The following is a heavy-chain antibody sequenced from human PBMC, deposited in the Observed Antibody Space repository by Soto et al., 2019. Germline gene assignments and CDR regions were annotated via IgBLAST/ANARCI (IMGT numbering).Heavy chain of an antibody. J-gene: IGHJ6*02. CDR2: IIPIFGTA. D-gene: IGHD3-10*01. V-gene: IGHV1-69*06. CDR3: ARVSLVRGVILLSYYYYGMDV. CDR1: GGTFSSYA. Sequence: QVQLVQSGAEVKKPGSSVTVSCKASGGTFSSYAISWVRQAPGQGLEWMGGIIPIFGTANYAQKFQGRVTITADKSTSTAYMELSSLRSEDTAVYYCARVSLVRGVILLSYYYYGMDVWGQGTTVTVSS.